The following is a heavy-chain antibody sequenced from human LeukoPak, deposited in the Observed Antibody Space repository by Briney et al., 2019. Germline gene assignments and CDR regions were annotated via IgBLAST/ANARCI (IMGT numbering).Heavy chain of an antibody. CDR1: GYTFTSYA. CDR2: INAGNADT. V-gene: IGHV1-3*03. CDR3: ARGIWSATRASYYMDV. D-gene: IGHD3-3*01. J-gene: IGHJ6*03. Sequence: GASVKVSFKASGYTFTSYAIHWVRQAPGRRPEWMGWINAGNADTRYSQDFQGRVTISRDTSASTAYMEFSSLTSEDMAVYFCARGIWSATRASYYMDVWGKGTTVTVSS.